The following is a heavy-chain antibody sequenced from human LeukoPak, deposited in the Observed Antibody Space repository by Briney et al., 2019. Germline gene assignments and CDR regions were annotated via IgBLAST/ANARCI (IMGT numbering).Heavy chain of an antibody. D-gene: IGHD2-2*01. Sequence: GGSLRLSCTASGFTFSDYWMTWVRQAPGKGLEWVANIKQDGSAKYYVDSVKGRFTISRDNAKNSLYLQMDSLRVEDMATYYCARWRGSTSERSDYWGQGTLVTVSS. CDR2: IKQDGSAK. V-gene: IGHV3-7*01. CDR1: GFTFSDYW. CDR3: ARWRGSTSERSDY. J-gene: IGHJ4*02.